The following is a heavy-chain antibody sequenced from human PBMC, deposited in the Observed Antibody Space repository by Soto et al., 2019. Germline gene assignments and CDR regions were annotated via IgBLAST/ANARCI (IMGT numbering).Heavy chain of an antibody. CDR3: ARFLFYGDYGIFDY. CDR2: VKLDGSDK. Sequence: GGSLRLSCAASGFTFSSYWMSWVRQAPGKGLEWVANVKLDGSDKFYVDSVKGRFTISRDNAKNSLYLQMNSLRAEDTAVYYCARFLFYGDYGIFDYWGQGTLVTVSS. D-gene: IGHD4-17*01. CDR1: GFTFSSYW. V-gene: IGHV3-7*05. J-gene: IGHJ4*02.